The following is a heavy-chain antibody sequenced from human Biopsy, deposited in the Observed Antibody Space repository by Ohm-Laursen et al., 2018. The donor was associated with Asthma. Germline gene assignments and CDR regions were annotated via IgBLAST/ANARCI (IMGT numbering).Heavy chain of an antibody. CDR2: LIPDLGSA. J-gene: IGHJ6*02. CDR1: GGSFSNFA. CDR3: ARGYSGSDRIVYYYSGMEV. V-gene: IGHV1-69*13. Sequence: ASVKVSCKASGGSFSNFAISWVRQAPRQGLEWMGGLIPDLGSADYAQMFEGRVTITADESTSTAYMELSSLRSEDTAVYYCARGYSGSDRIVYYYSGMEVWGQGTTVTVSS. D-gene: IGHD5-12*01.